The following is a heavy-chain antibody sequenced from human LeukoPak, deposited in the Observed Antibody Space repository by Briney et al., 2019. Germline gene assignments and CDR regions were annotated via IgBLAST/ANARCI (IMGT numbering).Heavy chain of an antibody. CDR2: INSDGSST. V-gene: IGHV3-74*01. CDR3: ARDQGYYDILTGYSAAAFDI. D-gene: IGHD3-9*01. CDR1: GFTFSSYW. J-gene: IGHJ3*02. Sequence: PGGSLRLSCAASGFTFSSYWMHWVRQAPGKGLVWVSRINSDGSSTSYADSVKGRFTISRDNAKNTLYLQMNSLRAEDTAAYYCARDQGYYDILTGYSAAAFDIWGQGTMVTVSS.